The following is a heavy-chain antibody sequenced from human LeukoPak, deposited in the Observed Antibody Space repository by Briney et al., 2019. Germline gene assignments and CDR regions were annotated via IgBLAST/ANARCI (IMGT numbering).Heavy chain of an antibody. CDR1: GFTFNTYN. Sequence: GGSLRLSCAGSGFTFNTYNMNWVRQAPGKGLEWVSSISSSSSYIYYADSVKGRFTISRDNAKNSLYLQMNSLRAEGTAVYYCARLYDGSAYHADHFDYWGRGTLVIVSS. CDR3: ARLYDGSAYHADHFDY. CDR2: ISSSSSYI. D-gene: IGHD3-22*01. J-gene: IGHJ4*02. V-gene: IGHV3-21*01.